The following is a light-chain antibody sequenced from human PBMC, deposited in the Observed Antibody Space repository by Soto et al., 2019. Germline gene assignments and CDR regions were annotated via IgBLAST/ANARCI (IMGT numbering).Light chain of an antibody. Sequence: QSVLTQPPSVSGAPGQRVTISCTGSSSNIGSTYDVQWYQQLPGTAPKLLIHGNTDRPSGVPDRFSGSKSGTSASLAITGLQADDEAYYYCQSYDDSLSGHYVFGTGTKLTVL. CDR2: GNT. J-gene: IGLJ1*01. V-gene: IGLV1-40*01. CDR3: QSYDDSLSGHYV. CDR1: SSNIGSTYD.